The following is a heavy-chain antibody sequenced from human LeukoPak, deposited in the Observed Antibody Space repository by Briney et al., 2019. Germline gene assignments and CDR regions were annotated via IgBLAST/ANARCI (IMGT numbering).Heavy chain of an antibody. CDR1: GGTFSSYA. CDR2: IIPIFGTA. CDR3: ARDSPSRDGCNYVDY. Sequence: SVKVSCKASGGTFSSYAISWVRQAPGQGLEWMGRIIPIFGTANYAQKFQGRVTITTDESTSTAYMELSSLRSEDTAVYYCARDSPSRDGCNYVDYWGQGTLVTVSS. D-gene: IGHD5-24*01. J-gene: IGHJ4*02. V-gene: IGHV1-69*05.